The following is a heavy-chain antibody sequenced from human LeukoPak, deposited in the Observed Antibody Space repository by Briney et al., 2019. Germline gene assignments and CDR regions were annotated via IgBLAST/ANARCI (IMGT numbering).Heavy chain of an antibody. Sequence: PSETLSLTCAVYGGSFSGYYWSWIRQPPGKGLEWIGEINHSGSTNYNPSLKSRVTISVDTSKNQFSLKLSSVTAADTAVYYCARLHYGGNYGYYYYMDVWGKGTTVTISS. D-gene: IGHD4-23*01. CDR3: ARLHYGGNYGYYYYMDV. CDR1: GGSFSGYY. V-gene: IGHV4-34*01. CDR2: INHSGST. J-gene: IGHJ6*03.